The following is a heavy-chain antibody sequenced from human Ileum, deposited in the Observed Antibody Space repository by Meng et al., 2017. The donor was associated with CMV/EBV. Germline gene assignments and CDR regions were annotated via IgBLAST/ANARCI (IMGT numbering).Heavy chain of an antibody. V-gene: IGHV3-49*04. CDR3: IIGTSFYSCMDY. D-gene: IGHD2-2*01. CDR2: IRNKAYGGTT. J-gene: IGHJ4*02. CDR1: GFTFGDHA. Sequence: GESLKISCTASGFTFGDHAMTWVRQAPGKGLEWVGFIRNKAYGGTTEYAASVKGRFTISRDDSKSIAYLQMNSLKTEDTAVYYCIIGTSFYSCMDYWGQGTLVTVSS.